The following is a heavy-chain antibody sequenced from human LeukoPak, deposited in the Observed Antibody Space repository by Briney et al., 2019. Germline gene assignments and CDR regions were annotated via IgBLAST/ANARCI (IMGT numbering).Heavy chain of an antibody. V-gene: IGHV3-7*01. J-gene: IGHJ4*02. CDR2: IKQDGSEK. Sequence: GGSLRLSCAASGFTFSSYWMSWVRQAPGKGLEWVANIKQDGSEKYYVDSVKGRFTISRDNAKNSLYLQMNSLRAEDTAVYYCARDLSKLRWGYFDYWGQGTLVTVSS. CDR1: GFTFSSYW. D-gene: IGHD5-24*01. CDR3: ARDLSKLRWGYFDY.